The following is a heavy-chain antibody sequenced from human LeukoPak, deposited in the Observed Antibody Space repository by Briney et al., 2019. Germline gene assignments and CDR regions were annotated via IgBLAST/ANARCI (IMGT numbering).Heavy chain of an antibody. CDR1: GGSISSVGYY. J-gene: IGHJ3*02. D-gene: IGHD7-27*01. V-gene: IGHV4-31*03. CDR2: IYSSGST. CDR3: ARSLGIKGDAFDI. Sequence: SQTLSLTCTVSGGSISSVGYYWSWIRQHPGKGLEWIGYIYSSGSTYYNPSLKSRVTISVDTSKNQFSLKLSSVTAADTAVYYRARSLGIKGDAFDIWGQGTMVTVSS.